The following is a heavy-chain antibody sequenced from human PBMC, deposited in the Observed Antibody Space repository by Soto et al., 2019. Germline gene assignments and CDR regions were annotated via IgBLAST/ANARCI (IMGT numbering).Heavy chain of an antibody. CDR1: GFTFSSYA. CDR3: AKGPASTVTTYPEYFQP. V-gene: IGHV3-23*01. D-gene: IGHD4-17*01. CDR2: ISGSGGST. Sequence: EVQLLESGGGLVQPGGSLRLSCAASGFTFSSYAMSWVRQAPGKGLEWVSAISGSGGSTYYADSVKGRFTISRDNSKNTLYLQMNSLRAEDTAVYYCAKGPASTVTTYPEYFQPWGQGTLVTVSS. J-gene: IGHJ1*01.